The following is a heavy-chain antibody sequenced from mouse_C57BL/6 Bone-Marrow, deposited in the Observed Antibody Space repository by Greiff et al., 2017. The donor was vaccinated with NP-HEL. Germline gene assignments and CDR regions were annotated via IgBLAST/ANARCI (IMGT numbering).Heavy chain of an antibody. J-gene: IGHJ3*01. CDR2: IWSGGST. D-gene: IGHD2-5*01. CDR3: ASPSNYFLAY. V-gene: IGHV2-2*01. CDR1: GFSLTSYG. Sequence: VKLVESGPGLVQPSQSLSITCTVSGFSLTSYGVHWVRQSPGKGLEWLGVIWSGGSTDYNAAFISRLSISKDNSKSQVFFKMNSLQADDTAIYYCASPSNYFLAYWGQGTLVTVSA.